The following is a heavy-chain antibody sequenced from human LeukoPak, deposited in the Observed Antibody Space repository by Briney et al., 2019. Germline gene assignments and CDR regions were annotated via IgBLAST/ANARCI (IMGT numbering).Heavy chain of an antibody. CDR2: ISGSGGST. CDR3: ARVIYGSGSFHNRGYFDY. Sequence: GGSLRLSCAASGFTFSSYAMSWVRQAPGKGLEWVSAISGSGGSTYYADSVKGRFTISRDNSKNTLYLQMSSLRAEDTAVYYCARVIYGSGSFHNRGYFDYWGQGTLVTVSS. CDR1: GFTFSSYA. V-gene: IGHV3-23*01. J-gene: IGHJ4*02. D-gene: IGHD3-10*01.